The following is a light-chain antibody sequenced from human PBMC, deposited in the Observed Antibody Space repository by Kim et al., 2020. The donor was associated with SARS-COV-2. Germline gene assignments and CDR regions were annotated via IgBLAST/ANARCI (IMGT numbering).Light chain of an antibody. CDR1: SSDIGGYNS. J-gene: IGLJ2*01. V-gene: IGLV2-14*03. CDR2: DVN. CDR3: GSFTISSTLV. Sequence: QSALTQPASVSGSPGQSITLSCTGTSSDIGGYNSVSWYQQLPDNVPKLIIFDVNKRPSGVSNRFSGSKSGNTASLTISGLQSEDEADYYCGSFTISSTLVFGGGTQLTVL.